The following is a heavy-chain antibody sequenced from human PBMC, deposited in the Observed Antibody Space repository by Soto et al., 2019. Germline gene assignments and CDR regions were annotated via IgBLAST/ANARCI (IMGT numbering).Heavy chain of an antibody. V-gene: IGHV3-23*01. CDR1: GFTFSSYA. CDR3: AKFGGYYYGSGLYFDY. Sequence: EVQLLESGGGLVQPGGSLRLSCAASGFTFSSYAMSWVRQAPGKGLEWVSAISGSGGSTYYADSVKGRFTISRDNSKNTLYLQMNSLRAEDTAVYYRAKFGGYYYGSGLYFDYWGQGTLVTVSS. CDR2: ISGSGGST. D-gene: IGHD3-10*01. J-gene: IGHJ4*02.